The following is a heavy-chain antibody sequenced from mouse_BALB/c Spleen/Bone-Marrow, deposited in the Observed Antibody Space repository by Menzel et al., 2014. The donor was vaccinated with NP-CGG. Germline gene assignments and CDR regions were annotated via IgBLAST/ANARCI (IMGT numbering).Heavy chain of an antibody. CDR3: ARTYYYGSNLFAY. J-gene: IGHJ3*01. CDR2: INPYNDGT. V-gene: IGHV1-14*01. D-gene: IGHD1-1*01. Sequence: VQLQQSGPELVKPGASVKMPCKASGHTFTSYVMHWVKQKPGQGLEWIGYINPYNDGTKYNEKFKGKATLTSDKSSSTAYMELSSLTSEDSAVYYCARTYYYGSNLFAYWGQGTLVTVSA. CDR1: GHTFTSYV.